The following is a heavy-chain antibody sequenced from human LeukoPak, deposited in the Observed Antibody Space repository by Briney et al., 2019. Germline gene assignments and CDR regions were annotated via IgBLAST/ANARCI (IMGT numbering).Heavy chain of an antibody. CDR1: GVSLSNYA. CDR2: ISDDGSKA. J-gene: IGHJ5*02. D-gene: IGHD6-19*01. CDR3: ATSTTVAGTFWFDP. Sequence: GGSLRFSCAPSGVSLSNYALDRVRPGPGNGLVGVAAISDDGSKAYYTDSGKGRFTIYRDGPSDTLSLQMDSHKAEDTALYYCATSTTVAGTFWFDPWGQGTLVIVSS. V-gene: IGHV3-30*04.